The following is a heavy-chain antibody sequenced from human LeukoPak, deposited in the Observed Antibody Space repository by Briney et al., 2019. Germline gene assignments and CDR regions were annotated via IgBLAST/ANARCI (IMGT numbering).Heavy chain of an antibody. CDR1: GGSFSGYY. CDR3: ARSPQGGRSYCSSTSCYGGWSDP. CDR2: INHSGST. J-gene: IGHJ5*02. V-gene: IGHV4-34*01. Sequence: SETLSLTCAVYGGSFSGYYWSWIRQPPGKGLEWIGEINHSGSTNYNPSLKSRVTISVDTSKNQFSLKLSSVTAADTAVYYCARSPQGGRSYCSSTSCYGGWSDPWGQGTLVTVSS. D-gene: IGHD2-2*01.